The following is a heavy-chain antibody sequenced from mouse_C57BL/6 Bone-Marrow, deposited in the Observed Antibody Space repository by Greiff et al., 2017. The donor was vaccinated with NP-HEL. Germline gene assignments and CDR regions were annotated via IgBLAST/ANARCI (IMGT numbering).Heavy chain of an antibody. CDR3: ARRTTP. Sequence: QVQLQQPGAELVKPGASVKMSCKASGYTFTSYWLTWVKQRPGQGLAWIGDIYPGSGSTNYNEKFKSKATRTVDTSSSTAYMQLSSLTSEDAAVYYCARRTTPWGQGTLVTVSA. CDR2: IYPGSGST. J-gene: IGHJ3*01. V-gene: IGHV1-55*01. CDR1: GYTFTSYW. D-gene: IGHD1-1*01.